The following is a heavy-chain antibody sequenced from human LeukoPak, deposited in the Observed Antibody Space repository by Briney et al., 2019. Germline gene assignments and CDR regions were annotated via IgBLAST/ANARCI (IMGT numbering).Heavy chain of an antibody. CDR2: IYHSGST. V-gene: IGHV4-38-2*01. CDR3: ARWGGSRWGNWFDP. J-gene: IGHJ5*02. D-gene: IGHD2-2*01. Sequence: SETLSLTCAVSGYSISSGYYWGWIRQPPGKGLEWIGSIYHSGSTYYNPSLKSRVTISVDTSKNQFSLKLSSVTAADTAVYYCARWGGSRWGNWFDPWGQGTLVTVSS. CDR1: GYSISSGYY.